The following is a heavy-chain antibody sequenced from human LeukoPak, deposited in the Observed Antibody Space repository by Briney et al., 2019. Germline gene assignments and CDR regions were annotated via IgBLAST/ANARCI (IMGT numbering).Heavy chain of an antibody. V-gene: IGHV4-59*08. CDR2: IYYSGST. Sequence: PSGTLSLTCTVSGGSISSYYWSWIRQPPGKGLEWIGYIYYSGSTNYNPSLKSRVTISVDTSKNQFSLKLSSVTAADTAVYYCARHVVVVAGVDVWGQGTTVTVSS. CDR3: ARHVVVVAGVDV. J-gene: IGHJ6*02. CDR1: GGSISSYY. D-gene: IGHD2-15*01.